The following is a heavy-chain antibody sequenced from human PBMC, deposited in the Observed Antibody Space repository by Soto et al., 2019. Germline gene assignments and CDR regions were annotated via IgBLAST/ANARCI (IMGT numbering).Heavy chain of an antibody. D-gene: IGHD6-6*01. J-gene: IGHJ5*02. Sequence: SETLSLTCAVSGGSISSGCYSWSWIQQPPGKGLEWIGYIYHSGSTYYNPSLKSRVTISVDRSKNQFSLKLSSVTAADTAVYYCARARLHSSSSGYNWFDPWGQGTLVTVSS. CDR3: ARARLHSSSSGYNWFDP. CDR2: IYHSGST. CDR1: GGSISSGCYS. V-gene: IGHV4-30-2*01.